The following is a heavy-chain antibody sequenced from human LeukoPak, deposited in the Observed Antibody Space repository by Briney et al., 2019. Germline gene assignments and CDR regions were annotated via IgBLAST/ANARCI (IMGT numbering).Heavy chain of an antibody. Sequence: GGSLRLSCAASGFTFSSYGMHWVRQAPGKGLEWVAVISYDGSNKYYADSVKGRFTISRDNSKNTLYLQMNSLRAEDTAVYYCAYGPYSSGCLVDYWGQGTLVTVSS. CDR2: ISYDGSNK. D-gene: IGHD6-19*01. V-gene: IGHV3-30*03. CDR1: GFTFSSYG. J-gene: IGHJ4*02. CDR3: AYGPYSSGCLVDY.